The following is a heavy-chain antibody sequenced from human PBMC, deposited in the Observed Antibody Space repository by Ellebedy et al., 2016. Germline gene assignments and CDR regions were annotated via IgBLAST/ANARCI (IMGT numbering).Heavy chain of an antibody. J-gene: IGHJ4*02. CDR1: GFTFSNYF. Sequence: GGSLRLXXAASGFTFSNYFMGWVRQAPGKGLVWVSRVDEDGRTTNYADSVKGRFTISRDNAKNTLYLQMNSLRGDDTGVYFCASIRFDYWGQGALVTVSS. CDR3: ASIRFDY. V-gene: IGHV3-74*01. CDR2: VDEDGRTT.